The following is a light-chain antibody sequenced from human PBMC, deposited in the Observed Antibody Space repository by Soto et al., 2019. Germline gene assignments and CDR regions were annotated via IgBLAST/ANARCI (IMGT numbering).Light chain of an antibody. Sequence: HTPDHVTFYPWERATRSGRASQSLSSINLAWFQQKPGQAPRLLIYGTSSRATGIPARFSGSGSGTEFTLTISILQSEDLTVYYCQLYRTCPPTLGSRT. CDR1: QSLSSIN. CDR3: QLYRTCPPT. CDR2: GTS. V-gene: IGKV3D-15*03. J-gene: IGKJ3*01.